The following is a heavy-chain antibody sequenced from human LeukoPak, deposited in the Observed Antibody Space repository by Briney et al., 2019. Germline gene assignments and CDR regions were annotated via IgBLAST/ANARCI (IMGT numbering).Heavy chain of an antibody. Sequence: HPGGSLRLSCAASGFTFSTYTMSWVRQTPGKGLEWVSAISGSGGNTYYADSVKGRFTISRDNSKNTLYLQMNSLRAEDTALYYCAKDQGFYYDSRGYLGFDYWGQGALVTVSS. D-gene: IGHD3-22*01. CDR3: AKDQGFYYDSRGYLGFDY. V-gene: IGHV3-23*01. CDR1: GFTFSTYT. J-gene: IGHJ4*02. CDR2: ISGSGGNT.